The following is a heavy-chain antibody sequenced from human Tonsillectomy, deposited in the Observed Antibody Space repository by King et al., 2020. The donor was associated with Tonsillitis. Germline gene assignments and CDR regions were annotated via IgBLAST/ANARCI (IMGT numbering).Heavy chain of an antibody. D-gene: IGHD6-25*01. CDR2: INPSGGST. V-gene: IGHV1-46*03. CDR1: GYTFTSYY. Sequence: VQLVQSGAEVKKPGASVKVSCKASGYTFTSYYTHWVRQAPGQGLEWGVIINPSGGSTSYAQKFQGRVTMTRDTSTSTVYMELSSLRSEDTAVYYCARSPRPLDAFDIWGQGTMVTVSS. J-gene: IGHJ3*02. CDR3: ARSPRPLDAFDI.